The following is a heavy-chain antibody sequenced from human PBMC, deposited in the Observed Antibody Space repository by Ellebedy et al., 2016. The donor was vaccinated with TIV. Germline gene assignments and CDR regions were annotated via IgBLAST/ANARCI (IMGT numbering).Heavy chain of an antibody. V-gene: IGHV4-34*01. CDR2: INQSGST. CDR1: GGSFSGYY. J-gene: IGHJ4*02. CDR3: ARVSVGQQLED. Sequence: MPSETLSLTCAVYGGSFSGYYWSRIRQPPGKGLEWIGEINQSGSTNYNPSLKSRVTMSLDTSKNQFSLRLTSVTAADTAVYYCARVSVGQQLEDWGQGTLVTVSS. D-gene: IGHD6-13*01.